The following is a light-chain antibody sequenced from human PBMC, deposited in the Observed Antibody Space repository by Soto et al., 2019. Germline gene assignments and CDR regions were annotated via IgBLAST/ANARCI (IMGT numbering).Light chain of an antibody. CDR3: QQYGSSPPIT. Sequence: EIVLTQSPGTLSLSPGERATLSCRASQSVSSSYLAWYQQKPGQAPRLLIYGASSSATGIPDRFSGSGSGTDFTLTISRLEPEDCAVYYCQQYGSSPPITFGQGTRLEIK. CDR1: QSVSSSY. CDR2: GAS. J-gene: IGKJ5*01. V-gene: IGKV3-20*01.